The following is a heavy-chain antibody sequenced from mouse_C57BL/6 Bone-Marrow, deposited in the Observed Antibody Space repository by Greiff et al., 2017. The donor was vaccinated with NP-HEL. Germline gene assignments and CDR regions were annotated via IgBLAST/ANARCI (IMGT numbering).Heavy chain of an antibody. V-gene: IGHV5-9*01. Sequence: EVQLVESGGGLVKPGGSLKLSCAASGFTFSSYTMSWVRQTPEKRLEWVATISGGGGNTYYPDSVKGRFTISRDNAKNTLYLQMSSLRAEDTALYYCARRGYFAYWGQGTRVTVSA. CDR2: ISGGGGNT. D-gene: IGHD2-2*01. J-gene: IGHJ3*01. CDR1: GFTFSSYT. CDR3: ARRGYFAY.